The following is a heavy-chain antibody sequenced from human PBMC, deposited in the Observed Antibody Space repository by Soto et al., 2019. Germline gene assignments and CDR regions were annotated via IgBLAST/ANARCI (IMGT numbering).Heavy chain of an antibody. Sequence: ASXKFSRKASVYTFTGYYMHWVRQAPGQGLEWMGWINPNSGGTNYAQKFQGRVTMTRDTPISTAYMELSRPRSDDTAVYYCARLDLKVLSPHNNWFDHWGQGDLVTVSS. V-gene: IGHV1-2*02. D-gene: IGHD3-16*01. CDR1: VYTFTGYY. J-gene: IGHJ5*02. CDR3: ARLDLKVLSPHNNWFDH. CDR2: INPNSGGT.